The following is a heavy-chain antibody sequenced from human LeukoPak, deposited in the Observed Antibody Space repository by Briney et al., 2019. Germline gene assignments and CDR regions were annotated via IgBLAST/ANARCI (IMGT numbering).Heavy chain of an antibody. CDR1: GGSISSSNYY. D-gene: IGHD1-7*01. J-gene: IGHJ5*02. Sequence: PSETLSLTCAVYGGSISSSNYYWGWIRQPPGKGLEWIGSIYHSGSTYYNPSLKSRVTISVAKNQFSLKLSSVTAADTAVYYCAKSKGAWNYEGWFDPWGQGTLVTVSS. CDR3: AKSKGAWNYEGWFDP. CDR2: IYHSGST. V-gene: IGHV4-39*07.